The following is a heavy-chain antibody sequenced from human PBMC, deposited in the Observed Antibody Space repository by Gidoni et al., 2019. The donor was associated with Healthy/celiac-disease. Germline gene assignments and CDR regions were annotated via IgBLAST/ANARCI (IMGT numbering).Heavy chain of an antibody. CDR3: ARDGSGSYMGY. J-gene: IGHJ4*02. CDR1: GGSVSSGSYY. V-gene: IGHV4-61*01. Sequence: QVQLQESGPGLVKPSETLSLTCTVSGGSVSSGSYYWSWIRQPPGKVLEWIGYIYYSGSTNYNPSLKSRVTISVDTSKNQFSLKLSSVTAADTAVYYCARDGSGSYMGYWGQGTLVTVSS. D-gene: IGHD1-26*01. CDR2: IYYSGST.